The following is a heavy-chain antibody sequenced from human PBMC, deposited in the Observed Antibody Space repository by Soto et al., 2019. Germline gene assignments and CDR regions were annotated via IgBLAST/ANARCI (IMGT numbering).Heavy chain of an antibody. CDR1: SGSIISSNYY. Sequence: SETLYLTCTVSSGSIISSNYYWAWIRQPPEKGLEWIATIYYSGSTYYSPSLKSRVTISVDTSKNQFSLRLASVTAADTAVYYCARLNKPGWFDPWGQGTLVTVSS. V-gene: IGHV4-39*01. CDR3: ARLNKPGWFDP. CDR2: IYYSGST. J-gene: IGHJ5*02.